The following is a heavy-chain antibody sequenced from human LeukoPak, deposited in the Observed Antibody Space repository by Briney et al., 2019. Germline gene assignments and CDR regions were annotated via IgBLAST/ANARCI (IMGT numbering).Heavy chain of an antibody. CDR3: ARDRVTGTGIAFDI. Sequence: PPQTLSLTCTVSGGSISSGDYYWSWIRQPPGKGLEWIGYIYYSGSTYYNPSLKSRVTISVDTSKNQFSLKLSSVTAADTAVYYCARDRVTGTGIAFDIWGQGTMVTVSS. V-gene: IGHV4-30-4*01. J-gene: IGHJ3*02. D-gene: IGHD1-20*01. CDR1: GGSISSGDYY. CDR2: IYYSGST.